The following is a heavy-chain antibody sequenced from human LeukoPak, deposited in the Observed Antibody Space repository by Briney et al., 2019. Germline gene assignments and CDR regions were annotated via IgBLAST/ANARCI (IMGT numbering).Heavy chain of an antibody. Sequence: SETLSLTCTVSGGSISSSSYYWGWIRQPPGKGLEWIGSIYYSGSTYYNPSLKSRVTISVDTSKNQFSLKLSSVTAADTAVYYCAVELIAGRKDYWGQGTLVTVSS. D-gene: IGHD6-13*01. CDR3: AVELIAGRKDY. CDR1: GGSISSSSYY. J-gene: IGHJ4*02. V-gene: IGHV4-39*01. CDR2: IYYSGST.